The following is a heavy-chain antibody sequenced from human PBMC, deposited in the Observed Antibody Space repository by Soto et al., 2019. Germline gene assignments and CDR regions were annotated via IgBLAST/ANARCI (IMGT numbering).Heavy chain of an antibody. V-gene: IGHV3-21*01. Sequence: LRLSCAASGFTFSSYSMNWVRQAPGKGLEWVSSISRSAGNTYYADSVKGRFTISRDNAKNSMYLQMNSLRAEDTAVYYCARDQVPGLDAFDIWGQGTMVTVSS. CDR3: ARDQVPGLDAFDI. J-gene: IGHJ3*02. CDR2: ISRSAGNT. CDR1: GFTFSSYS.